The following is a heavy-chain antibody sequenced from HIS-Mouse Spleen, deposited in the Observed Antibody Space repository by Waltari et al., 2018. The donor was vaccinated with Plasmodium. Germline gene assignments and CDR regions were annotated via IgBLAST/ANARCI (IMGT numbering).Heavy chain of an antibody. CDR2: INPSGGST. CDR1: GYTFTSYY. J-gene: IGHJ6*02. CDR3: ARDCGSPGSSSSYYYGMDV. V-gene: IGHV1-46*03. D-gene: IGHD6-6*01. Sequence: QVQLVQSGAEVKKPGASVKVSCKASGYTFTSYYMHWVRQAPGQGLEWMGIINPSGGSTSNAQKCQGRVTMTRDTSTSTGCMELSSLRSEDTAVYYCARDCGSPGSSSSYYYGMDVWGQGTTVTVSS.